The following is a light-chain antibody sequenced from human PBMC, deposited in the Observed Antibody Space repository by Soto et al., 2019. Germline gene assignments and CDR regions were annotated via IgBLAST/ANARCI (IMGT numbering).Light chain of an antibody. Sequence: QSVLTQPASVSGSPGQSITISCTGTSSDVGGYNYVSWYQQHPGTAPKLMIYDVSDRPSGVSSRFSGSKSGNTASLTISGLQAEDEADYYCSAYTRRSTYVFGTGTKLTVL. CDR1: SSDVGGYNY. CDR3: SAYTRRSTYV. V-gene: IGLV2-14*03. J-gene: IGLJ1*01. CDR2: DVS.